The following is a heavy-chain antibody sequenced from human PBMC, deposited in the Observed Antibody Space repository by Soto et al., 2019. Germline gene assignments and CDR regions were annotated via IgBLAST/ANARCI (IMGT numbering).Heavy chain of an antibody. CDR3: ARVGAVEY. Sequence: EVQLVESGGGLVQPGGSLRLSCVVSGFTFSTYGMTWVRQAPGKGLEWVSYISSGASSIFYADSVKDRFTISRDDAKNSLYLQMNSLRDEDTAVYYCARVGAVEYWGQGTLVTVSS. CDR1: GFTFSTYG. CDR2: ISSGASSI. D-gene: IGHD3-16*01. V-gene: IGHV3-48*02. J-gene: IGHJ4*02.